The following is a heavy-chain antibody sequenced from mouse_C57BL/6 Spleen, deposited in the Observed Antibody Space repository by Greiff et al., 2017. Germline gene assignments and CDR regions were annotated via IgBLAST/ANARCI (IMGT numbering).Heavy chain of an antibody. Sequence: EVQLQQSGPELVKPGASVKIPCKASGYTFTDYNMDWVKQSHGKSLEWIGDINPNNGGTIYNQKFKGKATLTVDKSSSTAYMELRSLTSEDTAVYYCARLYYDYAMDYWGQGTSVTVSS. CDR2: INPNNGGT. CDR1: GYTFTDYN. D-gene: IGHD1-1*01. J-gene: IGHJ4*01. V-gene: IGHV1-18*01. CDR3: ARLYYDYAMDY.